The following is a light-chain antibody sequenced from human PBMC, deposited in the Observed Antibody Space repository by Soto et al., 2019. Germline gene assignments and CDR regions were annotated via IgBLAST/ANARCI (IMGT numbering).Light chain of an antibody. J-gene: IGKJ1*01. CDR3: QQYGSSFGT. V-gene: IGKV3-20*01. CDR1: QSVSSNY. CDR2: GAS. Sequence: IVLTQSPGTLSLSQGERATLSCRASQSVSSNYLAWYQQKPGQAPRLLIYGASTRATGIPDRFSGSGSGTDFTLTISRLEPEDFAVYYCQQYGSSFGTFGQGTKVDIK.